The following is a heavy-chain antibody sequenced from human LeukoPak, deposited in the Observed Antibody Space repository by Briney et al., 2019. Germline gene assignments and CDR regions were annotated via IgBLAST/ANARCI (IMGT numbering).Heavy chain of an antibody. V-gene: IGHV4-39*01. CDR1: GGSISSSSSY. D-gene: IGHD3-10*02. CDR2: IYYSGTT. Sequence: SETLSLTCSDSGGSISSSSSYWGWIRQPPGKGLEWIGNIYYSGTTYYNPSLKSRVTISVDTSKNQLSLKLSSVTAADTALYYCARLDYYVSAVDVWGQGTTVTVSS. J-gene: IGHJ6*02. CDR3: ARLDYYVSAVDV.